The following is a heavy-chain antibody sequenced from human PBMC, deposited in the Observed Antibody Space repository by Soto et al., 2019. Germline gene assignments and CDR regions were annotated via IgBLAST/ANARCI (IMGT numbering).Heavy chain of an antibody. CDR1: SDSITSTYW. J-gene: IGHJ4*02. V-gene: IGHV4-4*02. D-gene: IGHD3-10*01. CDR2: IYPSGST. Sequence: PSETLSLTCAVSSDSITSTYWWSWVRQPPGKGLEWIGEIYPSGSTNYNPSLKSRVAISMDKSKMQFSLRLTSVTAADTAVYYCARLRFYDSGGPKYWGQGTLVTVSS. CDR3: ARLRFYDSGGPKY.